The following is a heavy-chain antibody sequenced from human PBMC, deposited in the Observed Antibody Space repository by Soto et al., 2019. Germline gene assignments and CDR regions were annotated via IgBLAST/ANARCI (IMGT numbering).Heavy chain of an antibody. V-gene: IGHV3-30*18. J-gene: IGHJ6*02. D-gene: IGHD2-2*01. Sequence: QVQLVESGGGVVQPGRSLRLSCAASGFTFSSYGMHWVRQAPGKGLEWVAVISYDGSNKYYADSVKGRFTISRDNSKNTLYLQMNSLRAEDTAVYYCAKDRQGLVVVPAAAKYYYYGMDVWGQGTTVTVSS. CDR3: AKDRQGLVVVPAAAKYYYYGMDV. CDR2: ISYDGSNK. CDR1: GFTFSSYG.